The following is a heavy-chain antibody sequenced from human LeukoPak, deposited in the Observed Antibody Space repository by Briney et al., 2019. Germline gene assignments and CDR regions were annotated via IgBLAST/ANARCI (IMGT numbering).Heavy chain of an antibody. V-gene: IGHV4-39*07. CDR2: IYYSGST. Sequence: SETLSLTCTVSGGSISSSSYYWGWIRQPPGKGLEWIGSIYYSGSTYYNPSLKSRVTISVDTSKNQFSLKLSSVTAADTAVYYCARDADYYGSGSFDYWGQGTLVTVSS. J-gene: IGHJ4*02. D-gene: IGHD3-10*01. CDR3: ARDADYYGSGSFDY. CDR1: GGSISSSSYY.